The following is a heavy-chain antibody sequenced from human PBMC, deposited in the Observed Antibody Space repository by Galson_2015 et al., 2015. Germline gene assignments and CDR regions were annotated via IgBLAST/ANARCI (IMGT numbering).Heavy chain of an antibody. J-gene: IGHJ4*02. CDR3: AREYDSSGYPFDY. CDR1: GFTFGSYA. CDR2: ISYDGSNK. Sequence: SLRLSCAASGFTFGSYAMNWVRQAPGKGLEWVAVISYDGSNKYYADSVKGRFTISRDNSKNMLYLQMNSLRAEDTAVYYCAREYDSSGYPFDYWGQGTLVTVSS. D-gene: IGHD3-22*01. V-gene: IGHV3-30-3*01.